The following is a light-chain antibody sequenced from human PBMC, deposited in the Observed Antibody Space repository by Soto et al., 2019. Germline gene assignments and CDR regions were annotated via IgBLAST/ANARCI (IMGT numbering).Light chain of an antibody. CDR2: DAS. Sequence: EIVFTQSPATLSLSPGERATLFCRASQSVGRYFALYQQKPGQAPRLLIYDASKRATGIPARFSGSGSGADFTLTISSLEPEDFAVYYCQQRSNWPLTFGQGTKV. CDR1: QSVGRY. V-gene: IGKV3-11*01. J-gene: IGKJ1*01. CDR3: QQRSNWPLT.